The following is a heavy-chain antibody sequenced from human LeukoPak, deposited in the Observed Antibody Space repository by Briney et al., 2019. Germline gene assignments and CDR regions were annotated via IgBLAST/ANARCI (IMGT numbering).Heavy chain of an antibody. CDR2: ISSSSTYT. CDR1: EFTFSHCG. Sequence: PGGSLRLSCAASEFTFSHCGMMWVRQAPGKGLEWVSSISSSSTYTHYTDSVKGRFTISRDNAKNSLYLQMNSLRAEDTAIYYCARDTYDSSGSLDYWGQGTLVTVSS. D-gene: IGHD3-22*01. CDR3: ARDTYDSSGSLDY. J-gene: IGHJ4*02. V-gene: IGHV3-21*01.